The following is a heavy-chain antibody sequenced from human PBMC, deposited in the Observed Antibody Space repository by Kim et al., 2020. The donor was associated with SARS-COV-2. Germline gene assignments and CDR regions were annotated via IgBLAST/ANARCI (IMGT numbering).Heavy chain of an antibody. CDR1: GFPFSRYW. CDR2: IKGNGSEK. Sequence: GGSLRLSCVASGFPFSRYWMTWVRQAPGKGLEWVASIKGNGSEKHYVDSVKGRFTISRDNAMDSLYLQMNGLRVEDTAVYYCMGTGTYSYWGQRTLGTVSS. CDR3: MGTGTYSY. V-gene: IGHV3-7*01. D-gene: IGHD3-9*01. J-gene: IGHJ4*02.